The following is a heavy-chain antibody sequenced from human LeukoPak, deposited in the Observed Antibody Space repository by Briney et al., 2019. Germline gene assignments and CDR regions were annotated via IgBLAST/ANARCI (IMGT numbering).Heavy chain of an antibody. CDR1: GFTFSSYN. CDR3: ARFLRNYWYSDY. J-gene: IGHJ4*02. D-gene: IGHD1-7*01. V-gene: IGHV3-48*02. Sequence: GGSLRLSCAASGFTFSSYNMNWVSQAPGKGLEWISQITSSNTIYYADSVKGRFTISRDNDMNSLYLQMNSLTDEDTAMYYCARFLRNYWYSDYWGQGTLVTVSS. CDR2: ITSSNTI.